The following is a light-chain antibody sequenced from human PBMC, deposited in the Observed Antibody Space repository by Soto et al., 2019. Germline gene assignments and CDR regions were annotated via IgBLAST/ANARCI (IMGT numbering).Light chain of an antibody. CDR2: AAS. CDR1: QGISSY. V-gene: IGKV1-8*01. J-gene: IGKJ1*01. Sequence: AIRMTRSPSSLSASTGDRVTITCRASQGISSYLAWYQQKPGKAPKLLIYAASTLQSGVPSRFSGSGSATDFTLTISCLQSEDFATYSCQQYHTLRTFGQQTKVDI. CDR3: QQYHTLRT.